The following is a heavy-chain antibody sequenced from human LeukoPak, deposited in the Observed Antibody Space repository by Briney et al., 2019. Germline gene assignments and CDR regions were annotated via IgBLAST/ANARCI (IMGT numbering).Heavy chain of an antibody. J-gene: IGHJ4*02. CDR2: IYWDDDK. Sequence: SGPTLVNPTQTLTLTCTFSGFSLRTSGVGVGWIRQPPGKALEWLSLIYWDDDKRYSPSLKSRLTITKDTSKNQVVLTMTNMDPVDTATYYCAHRQYAGDYAPGFDYWGQGTLVTVSA. CDR1: GFSLRTSGVG. CDR3: AHRQYAGDYAPGFDY. D-gene: IGHD4-17*01. V-gene: IGHV2-5*02.